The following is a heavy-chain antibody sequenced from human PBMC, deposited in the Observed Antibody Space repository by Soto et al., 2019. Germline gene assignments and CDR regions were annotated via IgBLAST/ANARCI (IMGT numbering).Heavy chain of an antibody. V-gene: IGHV3-11*01. Sequence: QVQLVESGGGLVKPGGSLRLSCAASGFTFSDYYMSWLRQAPGKGREWVSYISSSGSLIYYYADSVKGRFTISRDNAKNSLYLPMNSLRAEDTAVYYCARGEGPGITIFGGDRYGMDVWGQGTTVTVSS. D-gene: IGHD3-3*01. J-gene: IGHJ6*02. CDR1: GFTFSDYY. CDR2: ISSSGSLI. CDR3: ARGEGPGITIFGGDRYGMDV.